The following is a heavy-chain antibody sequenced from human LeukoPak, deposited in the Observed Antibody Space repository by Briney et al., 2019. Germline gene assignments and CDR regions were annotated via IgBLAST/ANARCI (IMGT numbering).Heavy chain of an antibody. CDR1: GYTLTELS. D-gene: IGHD3-22*01. V-gene: IGHV1-2*02. CDR2: INPNSAGT. Sequence: ASVKVSCKVSGYTLTELSMHWVRQAPGQGLEWMGWINPNSAGTNYAQKFQGRVTMTRDTSISTAYMELSRLRSDDTAVYYCARDERYDSSGYPFDYWGQGTLVTVSS. J-gene: IGHJ4*02. CDR3: ARDERYDSSGYPFDY.